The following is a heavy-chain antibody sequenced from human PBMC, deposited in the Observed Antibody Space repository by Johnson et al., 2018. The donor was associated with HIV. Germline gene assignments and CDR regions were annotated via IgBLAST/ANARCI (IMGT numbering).Heavy chain of an antibody. J-gene: IGHJ3*02. CDR2: INWNGGRT. Sequence: MLLVESGGGVVRPGGSLRLSCAASGLTFEDYGMSWVRQAPGKGLEWVSGINWNGGRTGYADSVKGRFTISRDNAKNSLYLQMNSLRAEDTALYYCAREMVVAGAFDIWGQGTMVTVSS. CDR3: AREMVVAGAFDI. CDR1: GLTFEDYG. V-gene: IGHV3-20*04. D-gene: IGHD2-21*01.